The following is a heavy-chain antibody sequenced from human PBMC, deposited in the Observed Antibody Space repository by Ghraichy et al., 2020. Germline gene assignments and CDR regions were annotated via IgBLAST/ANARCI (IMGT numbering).Heavy chain of an antibody. CDR3: VRGRGSSSWFGANAFDI. CDR1: GYTFTSYY. CDR2: INPNPIPRST. D-gene: IGHD6-13*01. J-gene: IGHJ3*02. Sequence: ASVKVSCKASGYTFTSYYIHWVRQAPGQGLEWMGIINPNPIPRSTTYAQKFQGRVIMTKDISTSTVYMELSSLRSDDTAVYYCVRGRGSSSWFGANAFDIWGPGTMVTVSS. V-gene: IGHV1-46*01.